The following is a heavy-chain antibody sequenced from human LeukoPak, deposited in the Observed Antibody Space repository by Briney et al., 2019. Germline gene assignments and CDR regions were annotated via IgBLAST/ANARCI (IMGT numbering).Heavy chain of an antibody. Sequence: ASVNVSSTASGYTFTAYYMHWVRQAPGQGLASIGWINPNSGGTHYAQKFQGRVTMTRDTSISTAYMELSRLRSDDTAVYYCAVDYYGSGSYYKFAFDIWGQGTMVTVSS. CDR3: AVDYYGSGSYYKFAFDI. J-gene: IGHJ3*02. D-gene: IGHD3-10*01. V-gene: IGHV1-2*02. CDR1: GYTFTAYY. CDR2: INPNSGGT.